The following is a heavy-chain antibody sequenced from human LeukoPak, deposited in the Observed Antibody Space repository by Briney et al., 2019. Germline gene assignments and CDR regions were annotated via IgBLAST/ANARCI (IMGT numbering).Heavy chain of an antibody. CDR3: AKGASVVVVAANYFYY. J-gene: IGHJ4*02. CDR2: ISGSGGST. D-gene: IGHD2-15*01. Sequence: PGGSLRLSCAASGFTFSSYAMSWVRQAPGKGLEWVSAISGSGGSTYYADSVKGRFTISRDNSKNTLYLQMNSLRAEDTAVYYCAKGASVVVVAANYFYYWGQGTLVTVSS. V-gene: IGHV3-23*01. CDR1: GFTFSSYA.